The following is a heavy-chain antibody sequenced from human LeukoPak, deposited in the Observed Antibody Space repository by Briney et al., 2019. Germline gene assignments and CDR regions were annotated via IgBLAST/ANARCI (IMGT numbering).Heavy chain of an antibody. CDR2: ISSSSSYI. CDR3: AREVEGYFDY. V-gene: IGHV3-21*01. CDR1: GFTFSSYA. J-gene: IGHJ4*02. Sequence: GGSLRLSCAASGFTFSSYAMSWVRQAPGKGLEWVSSISSSSSYIYYADSVKGRFTISRDNAKNSLYLQMNSLRAEDTAVYYCAREVEGYFDYWGQGTLVTVSS. D-gene: IGHD5-24*01.